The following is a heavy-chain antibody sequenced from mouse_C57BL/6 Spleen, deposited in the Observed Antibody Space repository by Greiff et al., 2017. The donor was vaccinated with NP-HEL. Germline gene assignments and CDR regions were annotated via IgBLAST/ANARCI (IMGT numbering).Heavy chain of an antibody. CDR3: ARRGTTVVAPFDY. V-gene: IGHV1-26*01. CDR2: INPNNGGT. CDR1: GYTFTDYY. D-gene: IGHD1-1*01. J-gene: IGHJ2*01. Sequence: EVQLHQSGPELVKPGASVKISCKASGYTFTDYYMNWVKQSHGKSLEWIGDINPNNGGTSYNQKFKGKATLTVDKSSSTAYMELRSLTSEDSAVYYCARRGTTVVAPFDYWGQGTTLTVSS.